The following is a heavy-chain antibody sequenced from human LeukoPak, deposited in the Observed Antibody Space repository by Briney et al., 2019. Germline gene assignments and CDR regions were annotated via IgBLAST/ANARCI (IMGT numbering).Heavy chain of an antibody. CDR2: VYNSGSS. J-gene: IGHJ4*02. CDR1: GGSLSSYH. CDR3: ARWESNGWFNY. D-gene: IGHD6-19*01. Sequence: SETLSLTCTVSGGSLSSYHWSWIRQPAGKRLEGIGRVYNSGSSNYNPSLKSRVTMSVDTSRNQFSLRLISVTAADTAVYYCARWESNGWFNYWGQGTLVTVSS. V-gene: IGHV4-4*07.